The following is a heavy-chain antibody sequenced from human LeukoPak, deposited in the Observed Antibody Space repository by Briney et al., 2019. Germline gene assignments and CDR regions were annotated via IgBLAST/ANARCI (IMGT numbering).Heavy chain of an antibody. CDR3: ARDSAECSSTIYYYWFDP. J-gene: IGHJ5*02. Sequence: SQTLSLTCAVSGGSISSGGSSWSWIRQPPGKGLEWIGYIYHSGSTYYNPSLKSRVTISVDRSKNQFSLKLSSVTAADTAVYYCARDSAECSSTIYYYWFDPWGQGTLVTVSS. CDR1: GGSISSGGSS. CDR2: IYHSGST. D-gene: IGHD2-2*01. V-gene: IGHV4-30-2*01.